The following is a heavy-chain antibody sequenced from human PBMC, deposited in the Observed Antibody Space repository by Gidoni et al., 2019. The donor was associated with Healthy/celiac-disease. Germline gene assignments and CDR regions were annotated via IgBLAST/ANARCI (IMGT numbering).Heavy chain of an antibody. D-gene: IGHD3-3*01. J-gene: IGHJ6*02. CDR1: GFTFSSYG. Sequence: QVQLVESGGGVVQPGRSLRLSCAASGFTFSSYGMHWVRQAPGKGLEWVAVISYDGSNKYYADSVKGRFTISRDNSKNTLYLQMNSLRAEHTAVYYCAKDRHDFWSGPGLYYYYGMDVWGQGTTVTVSS. CDR2: ISYDGSNK. V-gene: IGHV3-30*18. CDR3: AKDRHDFWSGPGLYYYYGMDV.